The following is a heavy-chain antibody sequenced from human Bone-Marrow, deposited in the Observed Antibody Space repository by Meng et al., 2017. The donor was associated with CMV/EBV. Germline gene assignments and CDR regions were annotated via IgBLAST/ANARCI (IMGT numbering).Heavy chain of an antibody. D-gene: IGHD1-26*01. V-gene: IGHV1-18*01. Sequence: ASVKVSCKASGYTFTSYGISWVRQAPGQGLEWMGWISAYNGNTNYAQKLQGRVTMTTDTSTSTAYMELRSLRSDDTAVYYCAREIELTYYYYGMDGWGQGTTVTVSS. CDR3: AREIELTYYYYGMDG. CDR2: ISAYNGNT. CDR1: GYTFTSYG. J-gene: IGHJ6*02.